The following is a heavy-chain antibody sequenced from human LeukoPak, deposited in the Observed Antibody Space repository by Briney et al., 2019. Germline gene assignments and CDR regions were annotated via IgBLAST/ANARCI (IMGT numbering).Heavy chain of an antibody. CDR2: IYTSGST. CDR1: GGSISSYY. CDR3: ARGGYYGSGNDFRFDP. J-gene: IGHJ5*02. Sequence: SETLSLTCTVSGGSISSYYWSWIRQPAGKGLEWIGRIYTSGSTNYNPSLKSRVTISVDTSKNQFSLKLSSVTAADTAVYYCARGGYYGSGNDFRFDPWGQGTLVTVSS. D-gene: IGHD3-10*01. V-gene: IGHV4-4*07.